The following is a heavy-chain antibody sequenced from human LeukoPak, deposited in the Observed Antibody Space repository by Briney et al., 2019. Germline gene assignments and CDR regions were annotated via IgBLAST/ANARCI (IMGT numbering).Heavy chain of an antibody. Sequence: SATLSLPCTVSGGSISSYYWSWIRPPPGKGLEWIGYIYYSGSTNYNPSLKSRVTISVDTSKNQFSLKLSSVTAADTAVYYCARESVLYSSSFFDYWGQGTLVTVSS. CDR2: IYYSGST. CDR3: ARESVLYSSSFFDY. D-gene: IGHD6-6*01. CDR1: GGSISSYY. J-gene: IGHJ4*02. V-gene: IGHV4-59*01.